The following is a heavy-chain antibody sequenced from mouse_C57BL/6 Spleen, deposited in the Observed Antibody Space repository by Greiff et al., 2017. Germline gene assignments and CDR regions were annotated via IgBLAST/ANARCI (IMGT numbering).Heavy chain of an antibody. CDR1: GYTFTGYW. V-gene: IGHV1-9*01. Sequence: QVQLQQPGAELMKPGASVKLSCKATGYTFTGYWIEWVKQRPGHGLEWIGEILPGSGSTNYNEKFKGKATLTANTSSKTAYMQLSSLTTEYSATYYYARGRLGYYYDYWGQGTSLTVSS. D-gene: IGHD1-1*01. J-gene: IGHJ2*02. CDR2: ILPGSGST. CDR3: ARGRLGYYYDY.